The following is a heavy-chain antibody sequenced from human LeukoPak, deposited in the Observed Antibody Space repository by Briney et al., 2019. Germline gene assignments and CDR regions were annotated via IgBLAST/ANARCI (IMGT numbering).Heavy chain of an antibody. J-gene: IGHJ4*02. V-gene: IGHV3-53*01. Sequence: QPGGSLRLSCAASGFTVSSDYMSWVRQAPGKGLEWVSVIYSGGSTYYADSVKGRFTISRDNSKNTLYLQMNSLRAEDTAVYYCARTPGSYHYFDYWGQGTLVTVSS. CDR1: GFTVSSDY. CDR2: IYSGGST. D-gene: IGHD1-26*01. CDR3: ARTPGSYHYFDY.